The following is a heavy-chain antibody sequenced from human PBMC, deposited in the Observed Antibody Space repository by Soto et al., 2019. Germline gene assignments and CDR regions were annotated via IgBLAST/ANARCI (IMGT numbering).Heavy chain of an antibody. Sequence: QITLKESGPTLVKPTQTLTLTCAFSGLSLTTNGLSVGWVRQPPGKALEWLALIYWDKLYSPSLKSRLTFTRYTSKNQVVLTMPNMDPVVKATYYCAHSSTDLNHAMDVWGQGTTVSVSS. CDR2: IYWDK. V-gene: IGHV2-5*01. CDR3: AHSSTDLNHAMDV. D-gene: IGHD3-3*01. J-gene: IGHJ6*02. CDR1: GLSLTTNGLS.